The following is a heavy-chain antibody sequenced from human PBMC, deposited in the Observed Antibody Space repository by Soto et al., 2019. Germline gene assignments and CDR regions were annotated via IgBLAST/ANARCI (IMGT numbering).Heavy chain of an antibody. V-gene: IGHV3-49*03. D-gene: IGHD2-15*01. Sequence: GGSLRLSCTASGFTFGDYAMSWFRKAPGKGLEWVGFIRSKAYGGTTEYAASVKGRFTISRDDSKSIAYLQMNSLKTEDTAVYYCTRSVVVVAYSDYWGQGTLVTVSS. CDR2: IRSKAYGGTT. CDR3: TRSVVVVAYSDY. J-gene: IGHJ4*02. CDR1: GFTFGDYA.